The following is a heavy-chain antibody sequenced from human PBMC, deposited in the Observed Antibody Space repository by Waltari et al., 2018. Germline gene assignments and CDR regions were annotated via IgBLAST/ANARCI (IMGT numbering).Heavy chain of an antibody. Sequence: QVQLQQWGAGLLKPSETLSLTCAVHGRSFNSYYWGGIRPPPGKGRGWIGEISHNGGSNENPSLKSRVAISVDTSKNHFSLKLNFLTAADTAVYYCARGEQLHLIRRNSFDTWGQGTLVTVAS. CDR2: ISHNGGS. D-gene: IGHD1-1*01. CDR1: GRSFNSYY. CDR3: ARGEQLHLIRRNSFDT. V-gene: IGHV4-34*01. J-gene: IGHJ5*02.